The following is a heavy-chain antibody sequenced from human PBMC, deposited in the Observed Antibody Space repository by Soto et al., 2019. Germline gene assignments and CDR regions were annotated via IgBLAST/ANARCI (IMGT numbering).Heavy chain of an antibody. D-gene: IGHD2-15*01. V-gene: IGHV1-46*01. J-gene: IGHJ6*02. CDR1: GYTFTSYY. CDR2: INPSGGST. CDR3: ARSWSDCSGGSCYSDYGMDV. Sequence: GASVKVSCKASGYTFTSYYMHWVRQAPGQRLERMRIINPSGGSTSYAQKYQGRVTMTRDTSTSTVYMELSSLRSEDTAVYYCARSWSDCSGGSCYSDYGMDVWGQGTTVTVSS.